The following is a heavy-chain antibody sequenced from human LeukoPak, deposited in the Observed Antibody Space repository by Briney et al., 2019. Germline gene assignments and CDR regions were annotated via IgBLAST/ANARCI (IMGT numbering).Heavy chain of an antibody. Sequence: SETLSLTCTVSGYSISSGYYWSWIRQPPGKGLEWIGEINHSGSTNYNPSLKSRVTISVDTSKNQFSLKLRSVTAADTAVYYCARGPANTDTVIYYYYGMDVWGQGTTVTVSS. CDR3: ARGPANTDTVIYYYYGMDV. CDR1: GYSISSGYY. V-gene: IGHV4-38-2*02. J-gene: IGHJ6*02. CDR2: INHSGST. D-gene: IGHD4-17*01.